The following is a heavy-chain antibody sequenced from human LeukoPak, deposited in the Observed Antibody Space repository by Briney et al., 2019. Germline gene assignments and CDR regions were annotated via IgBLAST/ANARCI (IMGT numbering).Heavy chain of an antibody. CDR2: IYYSGST. Sequence: PSETLSLTFTVSGGSISSSSYYWGWIRQPPGKGLEWIGGIYYSGSTYYNPSLKSRVTISVDTSKNQFSLKLSSVTAADTAVYYCARDERTYYYGMDVWGQGTTVTVSS. CDR1: GGSISSSSYY. CDR3: ARDERTYYYGMDV. J-gene: IGHJ6*02. V-gene: IGHV4-39*07.